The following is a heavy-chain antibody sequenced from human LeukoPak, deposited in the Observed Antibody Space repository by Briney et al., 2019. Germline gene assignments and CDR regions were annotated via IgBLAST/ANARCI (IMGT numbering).Heavy chain of an antibody. CDR2: IYYSGST. CDR1: GGSISSGGYY. CDR3: ARGDRTLFDY. D-gene: IGHD3-22*01. Sequence: PSETLSLTCTVSGGSISSGGYYWSWIRQHPGTGLEWIGYIYYSGSTYYNPSLKSRVTISVDTSKNQFSLKLSSVTAADTAVYYCARGDRTLFDYWGQGTLVTVSS. V-gene: IGHV4-31*03. J-gene: IGHJ4*02.